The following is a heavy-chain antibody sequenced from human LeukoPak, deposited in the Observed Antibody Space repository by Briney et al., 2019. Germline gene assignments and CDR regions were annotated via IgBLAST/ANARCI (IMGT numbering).Heavy chain of an antibody. J-gene: IGHJ5*02. D-gene: IGHD2-15*01. V-gene: IGHV4-34*01. CDR2: INHSGST. CDR1: GGSFSGYY. CDR3: ARAEFCSGGSCLYNWFDP. Sequence: SETLSLTCAVYGGSFSGYYWSWIRQPPGKGLEWIGEINHSGSTNYNPSLKSRVTISVDTSKNQFSLKLSSVTAADTAVYYCARAEFCSGGSCLYNWFDPWGQGTLVTVSS.